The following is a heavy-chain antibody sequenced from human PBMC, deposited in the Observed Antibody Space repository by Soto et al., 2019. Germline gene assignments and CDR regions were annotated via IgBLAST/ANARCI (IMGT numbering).Heavy chain of an antibody. Sequence: SQTLSLPCAISGDSVSSNSAAWNWIRQSPSRGLEWLGRTYYRSKWYNDYAVSVKSRITINPDTSKNQFSLQLNSVTPEDTAVYYCARDADYYGSGGGIYYFDYWGQGTLVTVSS. CDR2: TYYRSKWYN. CDR3: ARDADYYGSGGGIYYFDY. D-gene: IGHD3-10*01. V-gene: IGHV6-1*01. J-gene: IGHJ4*02. CDR1: GDSVSSNSAA.